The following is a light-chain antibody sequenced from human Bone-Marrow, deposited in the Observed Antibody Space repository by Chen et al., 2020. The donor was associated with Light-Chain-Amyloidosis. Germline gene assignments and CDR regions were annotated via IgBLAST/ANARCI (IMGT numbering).Light chain of an antibody. J-gene: IGKJ2*01. CDR2: WAS. CDR3: QQYYSTPYT. CDR1: ESLLYRSKNKNY. V-gene: IGKV4-1*01. Sequence: DIVMTQSPDSLAVSLGERATINCKSSESLLYRSKNKNYLGWYQQKPGQSPKLLMYWASTQESGVPDRFSGSGSGTNFTLTISSLQAEDVAVYYCQQYYSTPYTFGQGTKLEIQ.